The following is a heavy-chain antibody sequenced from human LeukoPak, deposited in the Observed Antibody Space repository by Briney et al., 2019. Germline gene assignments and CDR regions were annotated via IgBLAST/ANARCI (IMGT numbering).Heavy chain of an antibody. J-gene: IGHJ6*03. V-gene: IGHV4-30-4*07. D-gene: IGHD5-18*01. CDR1: GVAISRGGYA. CDR3: ARGYSYGYHYYYMDV. CDR2: IYHSGTT. Sequence: SETLSLTCAVSGVAISRGGYAWNWIRQPPGKGLEWIAYIYHSGTTYYNPSLKSRATISVDTSKNQFSLKLSSVTAADTAVYYCARGYSYGYHYYYMDVWGKGTTVTVSS.